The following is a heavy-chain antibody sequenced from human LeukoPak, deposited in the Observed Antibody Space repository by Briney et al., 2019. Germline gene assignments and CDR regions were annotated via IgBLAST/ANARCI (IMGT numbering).Heavy chain of an antibody. J-gene: IGHJ4*02. V-gene: IGHV4-30-2*01. CDR2: IYHSGST. CDR1: GGSISSGGYY. Sequence: SETLSLTCTVSGGSISSGGYYWSWIRQPPGKGLEWIGYIYHSGSTYYNPSLKSRVTISVDRSKNQFSLKLSSVTAADTAVYYCARGLEGEWELTDWGQGTLVTVSS. CDR3: ARGLEGEWELTD. D-gene: IGHD1-26*01.